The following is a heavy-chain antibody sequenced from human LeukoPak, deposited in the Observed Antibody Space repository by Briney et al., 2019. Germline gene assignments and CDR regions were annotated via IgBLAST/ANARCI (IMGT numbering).Heavy chain of an antibody. J-gene: IGHJ4*02. Sequence: GGSLRLSCAASGFTFDDYAMHWARQAPGKGLEWVSLISGDGGSTYYADSVKGRFTISRDNSKNSLHLQMNSLRTEDTALYYCAKDSHMVRGVINYFDYWGQGTLVTVSS. CDR1: GFTFDDYA. D-gene: IGHD3-10*01. CDR2: ISGDGGST. V-gene: IGHV3-43*02. CDR3: AKDSHMVRGVINYFDY.